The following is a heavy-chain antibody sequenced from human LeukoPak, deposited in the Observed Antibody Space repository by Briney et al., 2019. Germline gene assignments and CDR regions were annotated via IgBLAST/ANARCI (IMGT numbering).Heavy chain of an antibody. CDR2: ISGSGGST. J-gene: IGHJ4*02. D-gene: IGHD3-10*01. CDR1: GFTFSSYA. V-gene: IGHV3-23*01. CDR3: AKWDPYYGSGSSPFDY. Sequence: GGSLRLSCAASGFTFSSYAMSWVRQAPGKGLEWVSAISGSGGSTYYADSVKGRFTISRDNSKNTLYLQMNSLRAEDTAVYYCAKWDPYYGSGSSPFDYWGQGTLVTVSS.